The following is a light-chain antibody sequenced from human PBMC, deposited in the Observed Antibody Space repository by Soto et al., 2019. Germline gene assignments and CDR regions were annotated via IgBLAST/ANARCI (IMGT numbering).Light chain of an antibody. J-gene: IGKJ1*01. CDR1: PSISSW. V-gene: IGKV1-5*01. Sequence: DIQMTQSPSTLSASVGDRVTITCRASPSISSWLAWYQQKPGKAPKLLIYDASSLESGVPSRFSGSGSGTEFTLFISILQPDDFATYYCQQYNSYPWTFGQGTKVEIK. CDR3: QQYNSYPWT. CDR2: DAS.